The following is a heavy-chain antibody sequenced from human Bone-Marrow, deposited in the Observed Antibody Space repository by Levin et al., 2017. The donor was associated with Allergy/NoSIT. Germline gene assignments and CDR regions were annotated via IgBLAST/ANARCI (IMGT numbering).Heavy chain of an antibody. J-gene: IGHJ6*01. CDR3: ASSVAVRPKYYYYGLDV. CDR2: IIPMFGTP. D-gene: IGHD2-2*01. V-gene: IGHV1-69*06. Sequence: SVKVSCKASGTILSSYAINWVRQAPGQGLQWMGGIIPMFGTPSYAQKFQGRVTITADKSTNTAYMELTSLRSEDTAVFYCASSVAVRPKYYYYGLDVWGQGTTVTVSS. CDR1: GTILSSYA.